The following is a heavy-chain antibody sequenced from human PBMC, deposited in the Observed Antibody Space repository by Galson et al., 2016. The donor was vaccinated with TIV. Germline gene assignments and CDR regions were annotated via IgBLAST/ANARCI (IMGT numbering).Heavy chain of an antibody. D-gene: IGHD3-3*01. CDR2: IKQDGSER. CDR3: ARGRSGYFDY. Sequence: SLRPSCAASGFTFSSFWMSWVRQAPGKGLEWVTNIKQDGSERYYVDSVKGRFIISRDNAKNSVYLQMKSLRVEDTAVYYCARGRSGYFDYWGRGTLVAVSS. V-gene: IGHV3-7*03. J-gene: IGHJ4*02. CDR1: GFTFSSFW.